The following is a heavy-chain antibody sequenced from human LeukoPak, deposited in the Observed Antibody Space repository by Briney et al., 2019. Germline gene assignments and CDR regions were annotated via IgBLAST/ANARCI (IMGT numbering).Heavy chain of an antibody. V-gene: IGHV3-7*01. J-gene: IGHJ4*02. Sequence: GGSLRLSCAASEFTFTTSWMTWVRQAPGKGLEWLGNINPDASTKNYAASVRGRFTFSRDNAKNSLYFHMSSLRAEDTAIYYCARDRAFSTFDYWGRGTLVTVSS. CDR3: ARDRAFSTFDY. CDR1: EFTFTTSW. D-gene: IGHD2-2*01. CDR2: INPDASTK.